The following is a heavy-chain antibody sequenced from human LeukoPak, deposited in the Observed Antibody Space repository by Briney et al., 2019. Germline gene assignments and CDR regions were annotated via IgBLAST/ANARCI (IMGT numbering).Heavy chain of an antibody. J-gene: IGHJ3*02. CDR1: VGSISGGGYY. CDR3: ARVRVAARPDDAFDI. V-gene: IGHV4-31*03. D-gene: IGHD6-6*01. CDR2: IYYSGST. Sequence: SETLSLTCTVSVGSISGGGYYWGWIRQHPGKGLEWIGYIYYSGSTYYNPSLKSRVTISVDTSNNQFSLKLSSVTAADTAVYYCARVRVAARPDDAFDIWGQGTMVTVSS.